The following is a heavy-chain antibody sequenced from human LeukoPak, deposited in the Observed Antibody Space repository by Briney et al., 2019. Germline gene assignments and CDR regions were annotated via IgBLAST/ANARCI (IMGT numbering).Heavy chain of an antibody. CDR3: ARATIMITFGGVIATNWFDP. CDR1: GYTFTSYG. D-gene: IGHD3-16*02. J-gene: IGHJ5*02. Sequence: GASVKVSCKASGYTFTSYGISWVRQAPGQGLEWMGWISAYNGNTNYAQKLQGRVTMTTDTSTSTAYMELRSLRSDDTAVYYCARATIMITFGGVIATNWFDPWGQGTLVTVSS. V-gene: IGHV1-18*01. CDR2: ISAYNGNT.